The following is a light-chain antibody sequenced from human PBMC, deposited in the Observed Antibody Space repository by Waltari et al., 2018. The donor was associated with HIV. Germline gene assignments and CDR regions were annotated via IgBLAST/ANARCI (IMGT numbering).Light chain of an antibody. CDR3: QSYDSSNPVV. CDR2: EDN. Sequence: NFMLTQPHSVSESPGKTVTISCTRSSGSIASNYVQWYQQRPGSSPTTVISEDNQRPSGVPDRFSGSIDSSSNSASLTISGLKTEDEADYYCQSYDSSNPVVFGGGTKLTFL. CDR1: SGSIASNY. J-gene: IGLJ2*01. V-gene: IGLV6-57*01.